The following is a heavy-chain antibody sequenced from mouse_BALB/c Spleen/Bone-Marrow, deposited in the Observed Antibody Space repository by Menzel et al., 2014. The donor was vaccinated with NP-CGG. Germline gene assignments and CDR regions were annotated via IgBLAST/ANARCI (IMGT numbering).Heavy chain of an antibody. CDR2: VNPNISGT. CDR1: GYTFTDYT. CDR3: ARGRWYY. V-gene: IGHV1-22*01. D-gene: IGHD2-3*01. J-gene: IGHJ2*01. Sequence: EVQVVESGPELVKPGASVKISCKTSGYTFTDYTLHWVKQSHGKSLEWIGGVNPNISGTSYNQKFKGKASLTVNKSSTTAYMELRSLTSEDSAVYYCARGRWYYWGQGTTLTVSS.